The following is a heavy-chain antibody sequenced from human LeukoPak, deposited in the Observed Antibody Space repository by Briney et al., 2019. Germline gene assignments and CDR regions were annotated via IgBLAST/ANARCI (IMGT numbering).Heavy chain of an antibody. J-gene: IGHJ4*02. CDR1: GFTFSSYG. V-gene: IGHV3-30*18. Sequence: WGSLRLSCAASGFTFSSYGMHWVRQARDKGLEWVAVISYDGSNKYYADSVKGRFTISRDNSKNALYLQMNSLRDEDTAVYYCAKRYSGSWNIESWGQGTLVTVSS. CDR2: ISYDGSNK. D-gene: IGHD6-13*01. CDR3: AKRYSGSWNIES.